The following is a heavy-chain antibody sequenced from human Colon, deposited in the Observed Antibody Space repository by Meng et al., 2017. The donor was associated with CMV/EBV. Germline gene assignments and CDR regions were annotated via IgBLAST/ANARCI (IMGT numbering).Heavy chain of an antibody. CDR2: VNDDGSSV. CDR1: GFSFSGYW. V-gene: IGHV3-74*01. CDR3: ARVPGYSSSPGYYNGMDV. Sequence: GESLKISCVDSGFSFSGYWMHWVRQAPGKGLAWVSRVNDDGSSVRYADSVKGRFTISRDNAKKSLYLQMNILRADDTALYYCARVPGYSSSPGYYNGMDVWGQGTTVTVSS. D-gene: IGHD6-13*01. J-gene: IGHJ6*02.